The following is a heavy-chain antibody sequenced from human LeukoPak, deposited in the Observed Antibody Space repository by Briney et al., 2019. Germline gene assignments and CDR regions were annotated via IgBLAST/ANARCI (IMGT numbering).Heavy chain of an antibody. CDR1: GFTFSSYS. Sequence: GGSPRLSCAASGFTFSSYSINWVRQAPGKGLEWVSSISSTSSYIYYIDSVKGRFTISRDNAKNSLYLQMNSLRAEDTAVYYCARMRGDNLDYWGQGTLVTVSS. CDR3: ARMRGDNLDY. J-gene: IGHJ4*02. CDR2: ISSTSSYI. V-gene: IGHV3-21*01. D-gene: IGHD2-21*02.